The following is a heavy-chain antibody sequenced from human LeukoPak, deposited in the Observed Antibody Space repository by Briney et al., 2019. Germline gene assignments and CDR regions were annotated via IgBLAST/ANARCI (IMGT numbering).Heavy chain of an antibody. CDR1: GFTFGIYS. CDR3: ARDPHPGEPVY. CDR2: ISSSSSYI. D-gene: IGHD4-17*01. V-gene: IGHV3-21*01. Sequence: GGSLRLSCAASGFTFGIYSMNWVRQAPGKGLEWVSSISSSSSYIYYADSVKGRFTISRDNAKNSLYLQMNSLRAEDTAVYYCARDPHPGEPVYWGQGTLVTVSS. J-gene: IGHJ4*02.